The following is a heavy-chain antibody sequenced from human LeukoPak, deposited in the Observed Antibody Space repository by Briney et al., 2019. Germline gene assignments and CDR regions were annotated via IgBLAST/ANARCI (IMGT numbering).Heavy chain of an antibody. J-gene: IGHJ4*02. CDR1: GYTFTGYY. Sequence: VASVKVSCKASGYTFTGYYMHWVRQAPGQGLEWMGWINPNSGGTNYAQKFQGRVTMTRDTSISTAYMELSRLRSDDTAVYYCARDVGSSGWYLYWGQGTLVTASS. D-gene: IGHD6-19*01. CDR2: INPNSGGT. V-gene: IGHV1-2*02. CDR3: ARDVGSSGWYLY.